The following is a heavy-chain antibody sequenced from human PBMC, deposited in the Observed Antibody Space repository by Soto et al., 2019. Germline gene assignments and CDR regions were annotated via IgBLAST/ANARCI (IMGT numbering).Heavy chain of an antibody. CDR2: ISYDGSIK. Sequence: QVQLVESGGGVVQPGRSLRLSCAASGFTFSNYAMHWVRQAPGKGLEWVALISYDGSIKYYADSVKGRFTISRDNSKNTLYLQMNSLRAEDTAVYYCAKDYYSTSSPHFDYWGQGTLVTVSS. J-gene: IGHJ4*02. V-gene: IGHV3-30*18. D-gene: IGHD6-6*01. CDR1: GFTFSNYA. CDR3: AKDYYSTSSPHFDY.